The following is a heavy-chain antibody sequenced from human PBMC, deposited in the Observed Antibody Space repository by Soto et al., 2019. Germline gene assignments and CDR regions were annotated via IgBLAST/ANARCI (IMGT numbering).Heavy chain of an antibody. J-gene: IGHJ4*02. D-gene: IGHD3-22*01. CDR2: ISGSGGST. V-gene: IGHV3-23*01. Sequence: GGSLRLSCAASGFTFSSYAMSWVRQAPGKGLEWVSAISGSGGSTYYADSVKGRFTISRDSSKNTLYLQMNSLRAEDTAVYYCASPPAPYYYDSSGYSYFDYWGQGTLVTVSS. CDR3: ASPPAPYYYDSSGYSYFDY. CDR1: GFTFSSYA.